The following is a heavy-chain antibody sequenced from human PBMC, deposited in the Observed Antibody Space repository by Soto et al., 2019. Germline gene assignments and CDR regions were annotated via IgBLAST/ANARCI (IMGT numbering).Heavy chain of an antibody. CDR2: IIPIFGTA. CDR3: ASRTIADSPTFEYYYGMDV. Sequence: XPVKALSKASGGPVTSYAIIWVRQAPRQGLEWMGGIIPIFGTANYAQKFQGRVTITADESASTAYMELSSLRSEDTAVYYCASRTIADSPTFEYYYGMDVWGRGTTGSVSS. J-gene: IGHJ6*02. V-gene: IGHV1-69*01. CDR1: GGPVTSYA. D-gene: IGHD6-13*01.